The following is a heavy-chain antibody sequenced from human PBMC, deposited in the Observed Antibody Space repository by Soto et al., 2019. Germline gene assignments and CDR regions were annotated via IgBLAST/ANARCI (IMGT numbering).Heavy chain of an antibody. J-gene: IGHJ1*01. D-gene: IGHD4-17*01. CDR1: GFAFSNYA. V-gene: IGHV3-15*01. CDR2: IKSKTDGGTT. Sequence: GGSLRLSCAATGFAFSNYAMSWVRQAPGKGLEWVGRIKSKTDGGTTDYAAPVKGRFTISRDDSKNTLYLQMNSLKTEDTAVYYCTTARGTYGAEYFQHWGQGTLVTVSS. CDR3: TTARGTYGAEYFQH.